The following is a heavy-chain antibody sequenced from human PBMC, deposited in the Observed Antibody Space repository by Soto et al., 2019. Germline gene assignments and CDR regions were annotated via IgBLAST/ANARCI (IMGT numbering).Heavy chain of an antibody. Sequence: ASVKVSCKASRYTFSTYAIHWVRQAPGQRLEWMGWINAGNGNTKYSQKFQGRVTFTRDTSASTAYMELSSLRSEDTAVYYCARDGAVAGGINFDYWGQGTLVTVSS. CDR2: INAGNGNT. CDR3: ARDGAVAGGINFDY. V-gene: IGHV1-3*01. CDR1: RYTFSTYA. J-gene: IGHJ4*02. D-gene: IGHD6-19*01.